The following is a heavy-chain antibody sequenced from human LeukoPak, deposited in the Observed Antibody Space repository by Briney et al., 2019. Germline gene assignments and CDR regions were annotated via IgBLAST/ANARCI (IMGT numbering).Heavy chain of an antibody. V-gene: IGHV4-59*01. CDR1: GGSISSYY. J-gene: IGHJ4*02. CDR2: IYYSGST. D-gene: IGHD6-13*01. CDR3: ARSIAAADSFDY. Sequence: KSSETPSLTCTVSGGSISSYYWSWIRQPPGKGLEWIGYIYYSGSTNYNPSLKSRVTISVDTSKNQFSLKLSSVTAADTAVYYCARSIAAADSFDYWGQGTLVTVSS.